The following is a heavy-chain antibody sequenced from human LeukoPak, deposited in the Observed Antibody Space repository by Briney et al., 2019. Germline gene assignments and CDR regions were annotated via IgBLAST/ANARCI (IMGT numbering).Heavy chain of an antibody. CDR3: ARGGAARLHFQN. CDR1: GYTFTSYD. Sequence: ASVKVSCKASGYTFTSYDINWVRQATGQGLEWMGWMNPNSGNTGYAQKFQGRVTMTRNTSISTAYMELSSLRSEDTAVYYCARGGAARLHFQNWGQGTLVTVSS. J-gene: IGHJ1*01. CDR2: MNPNSGNT. D-gene: IGHD6-6*01. V-gene: IGHV1-8*01.